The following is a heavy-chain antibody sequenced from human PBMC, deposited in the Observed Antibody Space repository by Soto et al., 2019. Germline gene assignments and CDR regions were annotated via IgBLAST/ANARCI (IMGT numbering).Heavy chain of an antibody. D-gene: IGHD2-2*03. V-gene: IGHV2-5*02. J-gene: IGHJ4*02. Sequence: QITLKESGPTLVKPTQTLTLTCTFSGFSLSTSGVGVGWIRQPPGKALEWLALIYWDDDKRYSPSLKSRLTITKDTSKDQVVLTMTNMDPVDTATYYCAHRPRGDWISLFDYWGQGTLVTVSS. CDR3: AHRPRGDWISLFDY. CDR1: GFSLSTSGVG. CDR2: IYWDDDK.